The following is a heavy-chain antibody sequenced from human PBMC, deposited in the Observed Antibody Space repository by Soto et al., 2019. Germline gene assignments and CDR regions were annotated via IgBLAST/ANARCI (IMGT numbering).Heavy chain of an antibody. V-gene: IGHV4-39*01. J-gene: IGHJ5*02. CDR2: IYFTGNT. D-gene: IGHD6-25*01. Sequence: LTCTASGGSITSSSHFWGWVRQPPGKGLEWIGTIYFTGNTYYTPSLKSRLTMSIDTSKNEFSLRLNSVTAADTAVYYCAGQTFTIAAASYGRSNWFDPWGPGTLVTVSS. CDR3: AGQTFTIAAASYGRSNWFDP. CDR1: GGSITSSSHF.